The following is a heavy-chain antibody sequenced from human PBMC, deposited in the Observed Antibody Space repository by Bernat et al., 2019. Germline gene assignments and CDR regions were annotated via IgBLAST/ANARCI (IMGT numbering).Heavy chain of an antibody. V-gene: IGHV3-30-3*01. CDR2: ISYDGSNN. D-gene: IGHD2-15*01. CDR1: GFTFSAYA. J-gene: IGHJ6*03. Sequence: QVQLVESGGDVVQPGRSLRLSCAASGFTFSAYAMHWVRQAPGKGLEWVALISYDGSNNHYADSVKGRFTISRDNSENTLSLQMSSLRVEDTAVYYCARSPCGGSYRPYWYYSMDVWGKGTTVTVSS. CDR3: ARSPCGGSYRPYWYYSMDV.